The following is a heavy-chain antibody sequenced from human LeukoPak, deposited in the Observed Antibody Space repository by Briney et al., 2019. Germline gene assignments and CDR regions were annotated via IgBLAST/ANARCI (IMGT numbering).Heavy chain of an antibody. D-gene: IGHD3-22*01. CDR1: GGSISSGGYS. CDR2: IYHSGST. Sequence: SETLSLTCTVSGGSISSGGYSWSWIRQPPGKGLEWIGYIYHSGSTYYNPSLKSRVTISVDRSKNQFSLKLSSVTAADTAVYYCARATYYYDSSGYNDAFDIWGQGTMVTVSS. V-gene: IGHV4-30-2*01. J-gene: IGHJ3*02. CDR3: ARATYYYDSSGYNDAFDI.